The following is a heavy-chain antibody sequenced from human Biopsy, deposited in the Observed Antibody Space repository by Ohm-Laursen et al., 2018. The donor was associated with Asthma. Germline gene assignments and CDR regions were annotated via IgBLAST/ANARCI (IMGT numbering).Heavy chain of an antibody. CDR3: AKRRGYSGHDNDY. CDR1: GFVFSQCG. Sequence: SLRLSCTAAGFVFSQCGMHWVRQGPGKGLEWVAVISYDGNHKFYEDSVKGRFTISRDNSKNTLYLQMNSLRTEDTAVYYCAKRRGYSGHDNDYWGQGTLVIVSS. D-gene: IGHD5-12*01. J-gene: IGHJ4*02. CDR2: ISYDGNHK. V-gene: IGHV3-30*18.